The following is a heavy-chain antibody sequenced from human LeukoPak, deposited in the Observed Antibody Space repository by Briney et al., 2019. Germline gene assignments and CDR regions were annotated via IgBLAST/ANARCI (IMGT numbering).Heavy chain of an antibody. Sequence: PGGFLRLSCVASGFTFNSYLMQWGRQAAGEGLVLVSRNQSDESSTSYADSVKGRFTISRDNAKNTLYLQMNSLRAEHTAVYYCTGGYNNKLGMDVWGQGTTVTVSS. CDR2: NQSDESST. CDR3: TGGYNNKLGMDV. V-gene: IGHV3-74*01. J-gene: IGHJ6*02. D-gene: IGHD5-24*01. CDR1: GFTFNSYL.